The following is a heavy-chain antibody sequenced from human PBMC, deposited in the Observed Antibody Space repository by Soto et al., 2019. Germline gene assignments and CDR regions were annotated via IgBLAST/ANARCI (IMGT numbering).Heavy chain of an antibody. CDR2: INHSGST. CDR1: GGSFSGYY. V-gene: IGHV4-34*01. Sequence: QVQLQQWGAGLLKPSETLSLTCAVYGGSFSGYYWTWIRQPPGTGLERIGEINHSGSTNYNPSLKSRVTISVDTSKTQFSLKRTSVTAADTAVYYCARDKISGLFDYWGQGTLVTVSS. CDR3: ARDKISGLFDY. J-gene: IGHJ4*02.